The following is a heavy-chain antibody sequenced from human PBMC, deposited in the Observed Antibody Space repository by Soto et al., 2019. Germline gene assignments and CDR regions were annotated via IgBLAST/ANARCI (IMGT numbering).Heavy chain of an antibody. D-gene: IGHD2-2*01. V-gene: IGHV3-74*01. CDR2: INSDGSST. Sequence: PGRSLRLSCAASGFTFSSYWMHWVRQAPGKGLVWVSRINSDGSSTSYADSVKGRFTISRDNAKNTLYLQMNSLRAEDTAVYYCAREGSIVVVPAFTPPDYWGQGTLVTVSS. CDR3: AREGSIVVVPAFTPPDY. J-gene: IGHJ4*02. CDR1: GFTFSSYW.